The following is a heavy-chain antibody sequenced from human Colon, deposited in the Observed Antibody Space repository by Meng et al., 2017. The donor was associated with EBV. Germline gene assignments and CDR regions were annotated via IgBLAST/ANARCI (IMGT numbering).Heavy chain of an antibody. Sequence: VQLTARGLGLVKSSWTRSLTGVFYGGPLCRSNCARGGRQHQRKGRAHRGDKSQECSTNYCRSLKSRVTISVDESKNQFSLRLSSVTAADTAVYYCAGVGAYCGGDCYHPRWGQGTLVTVSS. V-gene: IGHV4-4*02. CDR3: AGVGAYCGGDCYHPR. CDR1: GGPLCRSNC. D-gene: IGHD2-21*02. J-gene: IGHJ4*02. CDR2: KSQECST.